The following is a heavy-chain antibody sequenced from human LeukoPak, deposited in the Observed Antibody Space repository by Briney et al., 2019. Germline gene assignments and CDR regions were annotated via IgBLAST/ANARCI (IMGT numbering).Heavy chain of an antibody. CDR1: GYSFTSYW. V-gene: IGHV5-10-1*01. D-gene: IGHD1-26*01. CDR2: IDPSDSYT. Sequence: GAPLKISCKGSGYSFTSYWISWVRQLPGKGLEWMGRIDPSDSYTNYSPSFQGHVTISADKSISTAYLQWSSLKASDTAMYYCAMEVGATTLNYWGQGTLVTVSS. CDR3: AMEVGATTLNY. J-gene: IGHJ4*02.